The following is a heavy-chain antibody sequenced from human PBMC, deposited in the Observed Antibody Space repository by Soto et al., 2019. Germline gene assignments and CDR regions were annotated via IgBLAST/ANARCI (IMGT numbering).Heavy chain of an antibody. V-gene: IGHV3-21*06. CDR1: GFTFTRYS. CDR3: ARESEDLTSNFDY. CDR2: ISSTTNYI. J-gene: IGHJ4*02. Sequence: GGSLRLSCAASGFTFTRYSMNWVRQAPGKGLEWVSSISSTTNYIYYGDTMKGRFTISRDNAKNSLYPEMNSLRAEDRAVYYCARESEDLTSNFDYWGQGTLVTVSS.